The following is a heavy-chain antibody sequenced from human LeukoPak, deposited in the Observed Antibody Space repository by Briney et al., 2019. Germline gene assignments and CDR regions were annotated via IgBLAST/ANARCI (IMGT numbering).Heavy chain of an antibody. Sequence: GASVKVSCKVSGYTLTELSMHWVRQAPGKGLEWMGGFDPEDGETIYAQKFQGRVTMTEDTSTDTAYMELSSLRSEDTAVYYCATAFRYGGNSVDMDVWGKGTTVTISS. V-gene: IGHV1-24*01. J-gene: IGHJ6*03. CDR2: FDPEDGET. CDR3: ATAFRYGGNSVDMDV. CDR1: GYTLTELS. D-gene: IGHD4-23*01.